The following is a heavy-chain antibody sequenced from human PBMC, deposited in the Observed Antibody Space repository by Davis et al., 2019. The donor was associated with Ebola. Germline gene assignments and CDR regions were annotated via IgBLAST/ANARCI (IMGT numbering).Heavy chain of an antibody. CDR3: ARDFIVGATHYYYYGMDV. D-gene: IGHD1-26*01. J-gene: IGHJ6*02. CDR2: MNPNSGNT. CDR1: GYTFTSYD. V-gene: IGHV1-8*01. Sequence: ASVKVSCKASGYTFTSYDINWVRQATGQGLEWMGWMNPNSGNTGYAQKFQGRVTMTRNTSISTAYMELSSLRSEDTAVYYCARDFIVGATHYYYYGMDVWGQGTTVTVSS.